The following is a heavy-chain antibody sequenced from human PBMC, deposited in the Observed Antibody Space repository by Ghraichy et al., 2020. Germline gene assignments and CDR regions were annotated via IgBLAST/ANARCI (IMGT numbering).Heavy chain of an antibody. V-gene: IGHV3-33*01. CDR1: GFTFSVFG. D-gene: IGHD7-27*01. Sequence: GESLNISCAASGFTFSVFGMHWVRQAPGKGLEWVAVIWFDGSVKDYPDSVKGRFTVSRDSSKDTVYLQMNSLRVEDTALYYCARDRGLGRSAFDIWGQGTMVIVSS. J-gene: IGHJ3*02. CDR2: IWFDGSVK. CDR3: ARDRGLGRSAFDI.